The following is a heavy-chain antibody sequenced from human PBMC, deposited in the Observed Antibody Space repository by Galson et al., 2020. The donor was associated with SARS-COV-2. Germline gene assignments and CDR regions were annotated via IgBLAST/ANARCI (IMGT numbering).Heavy chain of an antibody. Sequence: WMGWINPNSGGTNYAQKFQGRVTMTRDTSISTAYMELSRLRSDDTAVYYCARDRSPPYYDILTTYGMDVWGQGTTVTVSS. D-gene: IGHD3-9*01. V-gene: IGHV1-2*02. CDR3: ARDRSPPYYDILTTYGMDV. CDR2: INPNSGGT. J-gene: IGHJ6*02.